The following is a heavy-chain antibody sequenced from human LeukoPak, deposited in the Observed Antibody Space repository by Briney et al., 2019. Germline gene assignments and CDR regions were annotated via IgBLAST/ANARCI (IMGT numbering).Heavy chain of an antibody. D-gene: IGHD2-2*01. CDR1: GGSISSSSYY. J-gene: IGHJ5*02. Sequence: TSETLSLTCTVSGGSISSSSYYWGWIRQPPGKGLEWIGSIYYSGSTYYNPSLKGRVTISVDTSKNQFSLKLSSVTAADTAVYYCARHPRYCSSTSCQGYWFDPWGQGTLVTVSS. CDR2: IYYSGST. V-gene: IGHV4-39*01. CDR3: ARHPRYCSSTSCQGYWFDP.